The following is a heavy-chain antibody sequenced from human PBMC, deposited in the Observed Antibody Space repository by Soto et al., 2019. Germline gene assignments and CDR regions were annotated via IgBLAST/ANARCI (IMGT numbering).Heavy chain of an antibody. CDR3: ARDCTNGVCYTRGGVEYYYGMDV. CDR2: IYYSGST. J-gene: IGHJ6*02. Sequence: PSETLSLTCTVSGGSISSYYWSWIRQPPGKGLEWIGYIYYSGSTNYNPSLKSRVTISVDTSKNQFSLKLSSVTAADTAVYYCARDCTNGVCYTRGGVEYYYGMDVRGQRTKVTGSS. D-gene: IGHD2-8*01. V-gene: IGHV4-59*01. CDR1: GGSISSYY.